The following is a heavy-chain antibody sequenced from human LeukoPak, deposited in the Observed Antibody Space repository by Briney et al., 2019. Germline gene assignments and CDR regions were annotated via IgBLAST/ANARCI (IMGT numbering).Heavy chain of an antibody. Sequence: GGSLRLSCAASGFTVSNDYMSWVRQAPGKGLEWVSITYSDGNTNYAVSVKGRFTISRDTSQNTLSLQMNSLRAEDTAVYYCVRKNQDFNAAFDIWGQGTVVTVSS. D-gene: IGHD1-14*01. J-gene: IGHJ3*02. CDR1: GFTVSNDY. V-gene: IGHV3-53*01. CDR3: VRKNQDFNAAFDI. CDR2: TYSDGNT.